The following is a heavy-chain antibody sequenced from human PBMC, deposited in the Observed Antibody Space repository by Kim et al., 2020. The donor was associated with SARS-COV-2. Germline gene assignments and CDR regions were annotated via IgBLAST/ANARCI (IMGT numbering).Heavy chain of an antibody. Sequence: SETLSLTCTVSGGSISSGGYYWSWIRQHPGKGLEWIGYIYYSGSTYYNPSLKSRVTISVDTSKNQFSLKLSSVTAADTAVYYCARASPIGYSYGYARRPNYFDYWGQGTLVTVSS. CDR1: GGSISSGGYY. J-gene: IGHJ4*02. D-gene: IGHD5-18*01. CDR3: ARASPIGYSYGYARRPNYFDY. CDR2: IYYSGST. V-gene: IGHV4-31*03.